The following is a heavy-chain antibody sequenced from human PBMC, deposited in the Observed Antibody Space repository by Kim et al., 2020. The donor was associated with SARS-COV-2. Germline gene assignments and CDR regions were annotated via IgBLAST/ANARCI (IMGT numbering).Heavy chain of an antibody. Sequence: GGSLRLSCAASGFTFSSYAMSWVRQAPGKGLEWVSAISGSGGSTYYADSVKGRFTISRDNSKNTLYLQMNSLRAEDTAVYYCAKTAHSGYSSSWYSVTGPVPYYYYGMDVWGQGTTVTVSS. D-gene: IGHD6-13*01. CDR1: GFTFSSYA. J-gene: IGHJ6*02. CDR3: AKTAHSGYSSSWYSVTGPVPYYYYGMDV. CDR2: ISGSGGST. V-gene: IGHV3-23*01.